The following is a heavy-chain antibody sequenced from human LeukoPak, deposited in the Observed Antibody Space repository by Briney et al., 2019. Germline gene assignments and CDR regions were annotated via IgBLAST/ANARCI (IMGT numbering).Heavy chain of an antibody. CDR3: IRDEDGYTLLMRY. CDR2: IRSKVYGGTT. CDR1: GFTFGDYV. J-gene: IGHJ4*02. D-gene: IGHD5-24*01. V-gene: IGHV3-49*03. Sequence: PGGSLRLSCTASGFTFGDYVMSWFRQAPGKGLEWVGFIRSKVYGGTTEYAASVKGRFTISRDDSKSIAYLQMNSLKTEDTAVYYCIRDEDGYTLLMRYWGQGTLVTVSS.